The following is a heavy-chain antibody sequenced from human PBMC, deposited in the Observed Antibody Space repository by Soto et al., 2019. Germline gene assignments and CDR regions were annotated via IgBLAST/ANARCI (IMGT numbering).Heavy chain of an antibody. J-gene: IGHJ4*02. D-gene: IGHD3-16*01. CDR1: GVTFSSYA. CDR2: IIPVFRTS. CDR3: AKDGSWDGGGGES. Sequence: QVQLVQSGAELKKPGSSVKVSCSASGVTFSSYAFTWVRQAPGQGLEWMGNIIPVFRTSNYAQGFQGRLTISADESTSTIYMELSSLRSEVTAVYFGAKDGSWDGGGGESWGQGTLVIVSS. V-gene: IGHV1-69*18.